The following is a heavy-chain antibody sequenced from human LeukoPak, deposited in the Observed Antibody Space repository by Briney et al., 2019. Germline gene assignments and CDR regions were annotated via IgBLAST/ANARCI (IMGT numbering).Heavy chain of an antibody. CDR1: GGSIYSSPYS. J-gene: IGHJ3*02. CDR3: ARLKIVIDAFDI. D-gene: IGHD2/OR15-2a*01. CDR2: IFYSGST. Sequence: PSETLSLTCTVSGGSIYSSPYSWVWLRHSPGRGLEWIGNIFYSGSTNYKPSLKSRVTISADTSKNHFSLTLTSVTAADTAVYYCARLKIVIDAFDIWGQGTMVSVSS. V-gene: IGHV4-39*01.